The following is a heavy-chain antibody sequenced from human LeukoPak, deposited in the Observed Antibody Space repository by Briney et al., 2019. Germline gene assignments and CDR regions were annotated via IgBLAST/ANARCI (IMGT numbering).Heavy chain of an antibody. CDR2: IYYSGST. J-gene: IGHJ4*02. Sequence: SETLSLTCTVSGGSISSGGYYWSWIRQHPGKGLEWIGYIYYSGSTYYNPSLKSRVTISVDTSKNQYSLKLSSVTAANTAVYYCARVSGYSSGWYGFYFDYWGQGTLVTVSS. V-gene: IGHV4-31*03. CDR1: GGSISSGGYY. CDR3: ARVSGYSSGWYGFYFDY. D-gene: IGHD6-19*01.